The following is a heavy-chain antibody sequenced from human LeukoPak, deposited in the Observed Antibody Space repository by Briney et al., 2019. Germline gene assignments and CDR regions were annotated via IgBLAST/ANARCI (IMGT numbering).Heavy chain of an antibody. J-gene: IGHJ4*02. CDR1: EFAFSTYS. CDR2: ISSSSDYI. Sequence: GGSLRLSCAASEFAFSTYSMNWVRQAPGKGLEWVSFISSSSDYIYYADSVKGRFTISRDFSKNTLYLQMNSLRAEDTAVYYCAKDPPMRGSGSYYSGEVYWGQGTLVTVSS. V-gene: IGHV3-21*04. CDR3: AKDPPMRGSGSYYSGEVY. D-gene: IGHD3-10*01.